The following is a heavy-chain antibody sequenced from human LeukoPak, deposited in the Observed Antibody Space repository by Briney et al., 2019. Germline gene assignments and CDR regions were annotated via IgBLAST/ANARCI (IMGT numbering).Heavy chain of an antibody. Sequence: SETLSLTCSVSGGSISGYYWSWIRQPPGQGLEWIGYISYSGSTNFNPSLKSRVTISVDTSKNQFSLKLSSVTAADTAVYYCAREGTAGTNLNWFDPWGQGTLVTVSS. CDR2: ISYSGST. D-gene: IGHD1-1*01. V-gene: IGHV4-59*01. CDR1: GGSISGYY. CDR3: AREGTAGTNLNWFDP. J-gene: IGHJ5*02.